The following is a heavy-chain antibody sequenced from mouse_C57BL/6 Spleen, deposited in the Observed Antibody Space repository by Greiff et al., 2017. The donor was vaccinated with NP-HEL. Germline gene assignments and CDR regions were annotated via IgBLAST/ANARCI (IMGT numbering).Heavy chain of an antibody. Sequence: VQLQQSGAELVRPGASVKLSCTASGFNIKDDYMHWVKQRPEQGLEWIGWIDPENGDTEYASKFQGKATITADTSSNTAYLQLSSLTSEDTAVYYCTRPTGFDYWGQGTTLTVSS. D-gene: IGHD3-2*02. J-gene: IGHJ2*01. CDR1: GFNIKDDY. CDR2: IDPENGDT. V-gene: IGHV14-4*01. CDR3: TRPTGFDY.